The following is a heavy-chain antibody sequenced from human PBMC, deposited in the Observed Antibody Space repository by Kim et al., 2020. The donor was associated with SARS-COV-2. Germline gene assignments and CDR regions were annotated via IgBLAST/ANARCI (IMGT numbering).Heavy chain of an antibody. CDR3: ASLFDYVDTVGPLEFDP. V-gene: IGHV1-18*01. D-gene: IGHD5-18*01. J-gene: IGHJ5*02. Sequence: ASVKVSCKASGYTFTSYGISWVRQAPGQGLEWMGWISAYNGNTNYAQKLQGRVTMTTDTSTSTAYMELRSLRSDDTAVYYCASLFDYVDTVGPLEFDPWGQGTLVTVSS. CDR1: GYTFTSYG. CDR2: ISAYNGNT.